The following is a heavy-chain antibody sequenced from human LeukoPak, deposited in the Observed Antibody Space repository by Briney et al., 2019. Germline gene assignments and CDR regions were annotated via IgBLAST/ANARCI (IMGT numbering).Heavy chain of an antibody. CDR1: GDSIRSSNYC. J-gene: IGHJ5*02. CDR2: LYVSGST. CDR3: ARQRSHRGWFDP. V-gene: IGHV4-39*01. D-gene: IGHD2-15*01. Sequence: SETLSLTCTVSGDSIRSSNYCWSWLRQPPGRGLEFVGCLYVSGSTYYNPSLSGRVTISVDTPKNQFSLNLYSMTAADTALYFCARQRSHRGWFDPWGQGTLVTVSS.